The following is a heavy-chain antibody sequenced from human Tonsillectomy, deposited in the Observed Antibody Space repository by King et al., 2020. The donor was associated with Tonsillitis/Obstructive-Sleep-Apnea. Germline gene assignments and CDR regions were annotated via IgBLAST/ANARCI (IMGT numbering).Heavy chain of an antibody. Sequence: VQLVESGGGLVKPGGSLRLSCAASGFTFSSYSMNWVRQAPGKRLEWVSSISSSSSYIYYADSVKGRFTISRDNAKNSLYLQMNSLRAEDTAVYYCARAPYSSSSHFDYWGQGTLVTVSS. CDR1: GFTFSSYS. D-gene: IGHD6-13*01. CDR3: ARAPYSSSSHFDY. J-gene: IGHJ4*02. V-gene: IGHV3-21*01. CDR2: ISSSSSYI.